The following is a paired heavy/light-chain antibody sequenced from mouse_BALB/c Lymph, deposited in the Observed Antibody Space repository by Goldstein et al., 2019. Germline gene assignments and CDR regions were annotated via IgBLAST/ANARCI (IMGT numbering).Heavy chain of an antibody. CDR2: INPSNGRT. Sequence: QVQLQQPGAELVKPGASVKLSCKASGYTFTSYWMHWVKQRPGQGLEWIGEINPSNGRTNYNEKFKSKATLTVDKSSSTAYMQLSSLTSEDSAVYYCAPHFDYWGQGTTLTVSS. CDR1: GYTFTSYW. J-gene: IGHJ2*01. V-gene: IGHV1S81*02. CDR3: APHFDY.
Light chain of an antibody. CDR1: QSLLDSDGKTY. CDR3: WQGTHFPRT. Sequence: DVVMTQTPLTLSVTIGQPASISCKSSQSLLDSDGKTYLNWLLQRPGQSPKRLIYLVSKLDSGVPDRFTGSGSGTDFTLKISRVEAEDLGVYYCWQGTHFPRTFGGGTKLEIK. CDR2: LVS. J-gene: IGKJ1*01. V-gene: IGKV1-135*01.